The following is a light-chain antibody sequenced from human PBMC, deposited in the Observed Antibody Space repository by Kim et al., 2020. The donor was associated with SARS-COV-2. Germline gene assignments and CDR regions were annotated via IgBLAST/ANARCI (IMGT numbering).Light chain of an antibody. J-gene: IGLJ3*02. CDR1: SGSIASNY. CDR3: QSYDSSNLNWV. V-gene: IGLV6-57*02. CDR2: EDN. Sequence: VTISCTGSSGSIASNYVQWYQQRPGSAPPTVIYEDNQRPSGVPDRFSGSIDSSSNSASLTISGLKTEDEADYYCQSYDSSNLNWVFGGGTQLTVL.